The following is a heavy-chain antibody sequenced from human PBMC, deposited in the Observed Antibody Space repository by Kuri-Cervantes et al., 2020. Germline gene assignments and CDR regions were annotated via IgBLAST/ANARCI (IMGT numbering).Heavy chain of an antibody. V-gene: IGHV4-31*03. CDR1: GGSISSSSYY. CDR2: IYYSGST. D-gene: IGHD4-17*01. CDR3: ARTSHGDPFDH. Sequence: LRLSCTVSGGSISSSSYYWGWIRQHPRKGLEWIGYIYYSGSTYYNPSLKSRVTISVDTSKNQFSLKLSSVTAADTAVYYCARTSHGDPFDHWGQGTLVTVSS. J-gene: IGHJ4*02.